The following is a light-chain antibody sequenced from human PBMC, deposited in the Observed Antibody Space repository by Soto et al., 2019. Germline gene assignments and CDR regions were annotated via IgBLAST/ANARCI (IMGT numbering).Light chain of an antibody. J-gene: IGLJ1*01. CDR3: SSYTTSNTRQIV. CDR1: SSDVGGYNY. V-gene: IGLV2-14*03. Sequence: TQPASVSGSPGQSITISCTGTSSDVGGYNYVSWYQHHPGKAPKLMIFDVSNRPSGVSNRFSGSKSGNTASLTISGLQTEDEADYYCSSYTTSNTRQIVFGTGTKVTVL. CDR2: DVS.